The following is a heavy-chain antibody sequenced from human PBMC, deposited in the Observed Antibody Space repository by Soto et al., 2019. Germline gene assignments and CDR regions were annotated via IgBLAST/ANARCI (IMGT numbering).Heavy chain of an antibody. D-gene: IGHD2-21*02. Sequence: SETLSLTCTVSGGSISSCGYYWSWIRQHPGKGLEWIGYIYYSGSTYYNPSLKSRVTISVDTSKNQFSLKLSSVTAADTAVYYCAREYCGGDCYSGIDYWGQGTLVTVSS. J-gene: IGHJ4*02. CDR3: AREYCGGDCYSGIDY. V-gene: IGHV4-31*03. CDR1: GGSISSCGYY. CDR2: IYYSGST.